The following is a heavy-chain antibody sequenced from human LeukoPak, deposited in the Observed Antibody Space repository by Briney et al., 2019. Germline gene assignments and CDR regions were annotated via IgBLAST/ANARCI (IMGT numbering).Heavy chain of an antibody. CDR3: AILGIAAAGPAKFDY. D-gene: IGHD6-13*01. V-gene: IGHV1-8*01. CDR2: MNPNSGNT. J-gene: IGHJ4*02. Sequence: GASVKVSCKASGYTFTSYDINWVRQATGQGLEWMGWMNPNSGNTGYAQKFQGRVTMTRNTSISTAYMELSRLRSDDTAVYYCAILGIAAAGPAKFDYWGQGTLVTVSS. CDR1: GYTFTSYD.